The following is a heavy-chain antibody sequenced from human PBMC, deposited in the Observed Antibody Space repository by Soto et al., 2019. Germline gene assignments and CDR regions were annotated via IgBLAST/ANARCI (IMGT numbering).Heavy chain of an antibody. D-gene: IGHD4-17*01. V-gene: IGHV3-23*01. CDR2: ISGSGGST. CDR3: AKTLYGDYGRRFDP. CDR1: GFTFSSYA. J-gene: IGHJ5*02. Sequence: GGSLSLSCAASGFTFSSYAMSWVRQAPGKGLEWVSAISGSGGSTYYADSVKGRFTISRDNSKNTLYLQMNSLRAEDTAVYYCAKTLYGDYGRRFDPWGQGTLVTVSS.